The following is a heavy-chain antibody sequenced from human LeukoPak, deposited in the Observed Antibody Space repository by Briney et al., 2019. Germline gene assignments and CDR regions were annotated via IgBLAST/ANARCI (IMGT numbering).Heavy chain of an antibody. D-gene: IGHD3-10*01. J-gene: IGHJ4*02. Sequence: GGSLRLSCAASGFTFSSYAMSWVRQAPGKGLEWVSLISGGSGNIYYVDSVKGRLTISRDNSKNTLYVQMTSLRAEDTAIYYCAKGSDYYGSVTSKKTDWGQGTLVTVSS. CDR2: ISGGSGNI. V-gene: IGHV3-23*01. CDR1: GFTFSSYA. CDR3: AKGSDYYGSVTSKKTD.